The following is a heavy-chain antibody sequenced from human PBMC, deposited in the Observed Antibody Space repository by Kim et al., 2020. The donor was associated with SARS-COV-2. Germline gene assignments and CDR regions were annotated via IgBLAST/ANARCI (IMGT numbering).Heavy chain of an antibody. D-gene: IGHD5-18*01. CDR3: ARTNNRGGYSYGYVDY. J-gene: IGHJ4*02. CDR1: GYSFTSYW. CDR2: IYPGDSDT. Sequence: GESLKISCKGSGYSFTSYWIGWVRQMPGKGLEWMGIIYPGDSDTRYSPSFQGQVTISADKSISTAYLQWSSLKASDTAMYYCARTNNRGGYSYGYVDYWGQGTLVTVSS. V-gene: IGHV5-51*01.